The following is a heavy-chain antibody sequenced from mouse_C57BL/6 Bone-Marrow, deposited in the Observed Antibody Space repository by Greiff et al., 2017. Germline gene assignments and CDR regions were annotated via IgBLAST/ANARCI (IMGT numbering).Heavy chain of an antibody. D-gene: IGHD1-1*01. J-gene: IGHJ2*01. CDR2: INPYNGGT. Sequence: DVQLQESGPVLVKPGASVKMSCKASGYTFTDYYMNWVKQSHGKSLEWIGVINPYNGGTSYNQKFKGKATLTVDKAASTAYLELNRLTSEDSAVYYCAREYYGPFDYWGQGTTLTVSS. V-gene: IGHV1-19*01. CDR3: AREYYGPFDY. CDR1: GYTFTDYY.